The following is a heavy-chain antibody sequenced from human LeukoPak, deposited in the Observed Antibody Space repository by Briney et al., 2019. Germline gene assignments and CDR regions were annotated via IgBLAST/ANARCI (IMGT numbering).Heavy chain of an antibody. CDR1: GGSISSYY. CDR3: ARDHTMVREPPWYFDL. D-gene: IGHD3-10*01. CDR2: IYTSGST. Sequence: PSETLSLTCTVSGGSISSYYWSWIRQPAGKGLEWIGRIYTSGSTNYNPSLKSRVTMSVDTSKNQFSLKLSSVTAADTAVYYCARDHTMVREPPWYFDLWGRGTLVTVSS. J-gene: IGHJ2*01. V-gene: IGHV4-4*07.